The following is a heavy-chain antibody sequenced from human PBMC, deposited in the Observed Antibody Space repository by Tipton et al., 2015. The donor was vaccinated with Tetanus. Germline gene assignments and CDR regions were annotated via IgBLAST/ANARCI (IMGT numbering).Heavy chain of an antibody. V-gene: IGHV5-51*03. CDR2: LYPGDSDT. J-gene: IGHJ4*02. CDR3: ATSGGDCSGGSCYSV. D-gene: IGHD2-15*01. Sequence: VQLVQSGAEVKKPGESLKISCKGSGYTFTSYWIGWVRQMPGKGLEWMGTLYPGDSDTRYSPSFQGQVTISADKSFSTAYLHWSSLKPSDSAIYYCATSGGDCSGGSCYSVWGQGTLVTVSS. CDR1: GYTFTSYW.